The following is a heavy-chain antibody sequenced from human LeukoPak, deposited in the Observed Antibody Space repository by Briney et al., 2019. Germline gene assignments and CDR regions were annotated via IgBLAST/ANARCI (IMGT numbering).Heavy chain of an antibody. CDR3: ARVRGGRDTATFDY. D-gene: IGHD5-18*01. J-gene: IGHJ4*02. CDR2: IWYDGSNK. Sequence: GRSLRLSCAASGFSFSSHGMHWVRQAPGKGLEWVAVIWYDGSNKYYADSVKGRFTISRDNSKNTLYLQMNSLRAEDTAVYYCARVRGGRDTATFDYWGQGTLVTVSS. V-gene: IGHV3-33*01. CDR1: GFSFSSHG.